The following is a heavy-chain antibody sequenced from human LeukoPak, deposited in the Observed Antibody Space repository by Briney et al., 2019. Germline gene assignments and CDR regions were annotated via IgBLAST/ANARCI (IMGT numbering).Heavy chain of an antibody. CDR2: INHSGST. J-gene: IGHJ3*02. CDR1: GGSFSGYY. CDR3: ARVGLHCYNSSGPYAFLI. V-gene: IGHV4-34*01. Sequence: PSETLSLTCAVYGGSFSGYYWSWIRQPPGKGLEWIGEINHSGSTNYNPSLKSRVTISVDTSKNQFSLKLSSVTAADTAVYYCARVGLHCYNSSGPYAFLIWPQGTMVSVPS. D-gene: IGHD3-22*01.